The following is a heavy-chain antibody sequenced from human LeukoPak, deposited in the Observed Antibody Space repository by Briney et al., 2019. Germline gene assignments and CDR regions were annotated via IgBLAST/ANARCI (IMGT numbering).Heavy chain of an antibody. D-gene: IGHD5-12*01. CDR1: GGSISSRSYY. Sequence: SETLSLTCTVSGGSISSRSYYWGWIRQPPGKGLEWLGSLHYSGNTFYSPSLRSRVTLSVDTSKNQFSLKLSSVTAADTAIYYCARQIIGIVATYPALDWFDPWGQGTLVTVSS. V-gene: IGHV4-39*01. CDR3: ARQIIGIVATYPALDWFDP. J-gene: IGHJ5*02. CDR2: LHYSGNT.